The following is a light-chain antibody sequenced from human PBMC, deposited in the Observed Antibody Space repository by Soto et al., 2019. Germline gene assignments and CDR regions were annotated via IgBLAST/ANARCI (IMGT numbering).Light chain of an antibody. CDR1: SGDVGGYNN. V-gene: IGLV2-8*01. CDR2: EVS. J-gene: IGLJ1*01. CDR3: SSYAGSVKFYF. Sequence: QSALTQAPYASGSPGQLVTISCTGTSGDVGGYNNVSWYQQHPGQAPKLIIYEVSKRSLVIPDRFSGSMSGNTASLTVSWLQAEDEVDYYFSSYAGSVKFYFFGTFTKVSGL.